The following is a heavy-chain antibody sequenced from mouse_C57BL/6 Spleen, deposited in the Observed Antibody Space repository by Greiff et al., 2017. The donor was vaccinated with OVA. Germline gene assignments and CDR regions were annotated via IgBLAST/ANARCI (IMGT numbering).Heavy chain of an antibody. CDR3: ARIFPITTVVATPIAY. Sequence: VQLQQSGPGLVQPSQSLSITCTVSGFSFTSYGVHWVSQSPGKGLEWLGVICSGGSTDYNAAFISRLSIIKDNSKSQVFFKMNSLQADDTVIYYCARIFPITTVVATPIAYWGQGTLVTVSA. CDR1: GFSFTSYG. J-gene: IGHJ3*01. D-gene: IGHD1-1*01. V-gene: IGHV2-2*01. CDR2: ICSGGST.